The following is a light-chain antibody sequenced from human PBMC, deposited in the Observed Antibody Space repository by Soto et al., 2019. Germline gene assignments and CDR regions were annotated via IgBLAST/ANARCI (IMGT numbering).Light chain of an antibody. CDR2: DVT. Sequence: QSVLTQPRSLSGSPGQSVTISCTGTISDVGGYNYVSWYQHHPGKAPKLMIYDVTKRPSGVRDRFSASKSGNTASLTISGLQAEDEADYYCCSYAGSYTYVFGTGTKVTVL. V-gene: IGLV2-11*01. CDR1: ISDVGGYNY. CDR3: CSYAGSYTYV. J-gene: IGLJ1*01.